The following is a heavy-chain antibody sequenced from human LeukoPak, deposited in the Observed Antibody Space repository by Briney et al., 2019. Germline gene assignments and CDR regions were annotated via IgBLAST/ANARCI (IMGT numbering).Heavy chain of an antibody. V-gene: IGHV1-2*06. CDR2: INPNSGGT. CDR3: ARVGYLGYYFDY. J-gene: IGHJ4*02. Sequence: GASVKVSCKASGYTFTGYYVHWVRQAPGQGLEWMGRINPNSGGTNYAQKFQGRVTMTRDTSISTAYMELSRLRSDDTAVYYCARVGYLGYYFDYWGQGTLVTVSS. D-gene: IGHD3-22*01. CDR1: GYTFTGYY.